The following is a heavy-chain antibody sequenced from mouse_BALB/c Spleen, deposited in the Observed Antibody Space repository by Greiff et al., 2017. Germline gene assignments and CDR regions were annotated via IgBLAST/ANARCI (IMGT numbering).Heavy chain of an antibody. D-gene: IGHD1-1*01. V-gene: IGHV5-9-3*01. Sequence: DVQLVESGGGLVKPGGSLKLSCAASGFTFSSYAMAWVRQTPEKRLEWVATISSGGSYTYYPDSVKGRFTISGDNAKNTLYLQMSSLRSEDTAMYYCARDYYGSSWYFDVWGAGTTVTVSS. CDR3: ARDYYGSSWYFDV. J-gene: IGHJ1*01. CDR1: GFTFSSYA. CDR2: ISSGGSYT.